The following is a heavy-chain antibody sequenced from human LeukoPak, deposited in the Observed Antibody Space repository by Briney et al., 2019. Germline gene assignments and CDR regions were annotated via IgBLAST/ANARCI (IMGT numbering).Heavy chain of an antibody. D-gene: IGHD3-16*01. Sequence: GGSLRLSCAASGFTFSSYAMSWVRQAPGKGLEWISYIGGDGIAFYADSVKGRFTASKDDARKSMYLQMNSLRVEDTAVYYCAKDRANWAIDDWGQGTQVTVSS. CDR2: IGGDGIA. CDR1: GFTFSSYA. CDR3: AKDRANWAIDD. J-gene: IGHJ4*02. V-gene: IGHV3-48*04.